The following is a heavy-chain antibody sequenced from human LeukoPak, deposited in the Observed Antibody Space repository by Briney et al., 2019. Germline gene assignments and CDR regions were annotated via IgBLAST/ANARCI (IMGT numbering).Heavy chain of an antibody. CDR3: ARHMDKNKGYCSGPTCYDAFDI. Sequence: GESLQISCKGSGYSFSTYWIAWARHMPEKGLEWMGFIYPSDSDIRYSPSFQGQVTISADKSTNTAYLQWSSLKASDTAVYYCARHMDKNKGYCSGPTCYDAFDIWGQGTTVTVSS. CDR1: GYSFSTYW. J-gene: IGHJ3*02. D-gene: IGHD2-2*01. CDR2: IYPSDSDI. V-gene: IGHV5-51*01.